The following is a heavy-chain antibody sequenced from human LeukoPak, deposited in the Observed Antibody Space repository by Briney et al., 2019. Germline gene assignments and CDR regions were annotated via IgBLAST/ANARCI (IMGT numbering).Heavy chain of an antibody. CDR2: ISIGSTSK. Sequence: GGSLRLSCIGSGFTFSSYSLTWVRQTPGKGLEWVSSISIGSTSKDYADSVKGRFTISRDNAKSTLYLQMDSLRVEDTGIFYCATSEFVAGRGRGLWGQGTLVTVSS. D-gene: IGHD2-21*01. CDR3: ATSEFVAGRGRGL. J-gene: IGHJ4*02. V-gene: IGHV3-21*06. CDR1: GFTFSSYS.